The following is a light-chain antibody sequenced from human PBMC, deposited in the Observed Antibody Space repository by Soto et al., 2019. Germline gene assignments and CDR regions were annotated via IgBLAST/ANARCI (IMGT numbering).Light chain of an antibody. CDR1: HGVSSY. CDR3: QQVNNYPYT. CDR2: GAS. V-gene: IGKV1-9*01. J-gene: IGKJ2*01. Sequence: IQLTQSPSSLSASVGDRVTITCRASHGVSSYLAWYQQKPGKAPKLLIYGASTLQGGVPSRFSGSGSGTDFTLSISSLQPEDFATYYCQQVNNYPYTFGQGTKLEIK.